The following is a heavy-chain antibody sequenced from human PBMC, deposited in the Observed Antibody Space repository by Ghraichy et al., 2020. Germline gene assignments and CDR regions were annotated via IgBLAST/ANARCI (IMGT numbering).Heavy chain of an antibody. J-gene: IGHJ4*02. Sequence: ETLSLTCAVYGGSFSGYYWSWIRQPPGKGLEWIGEINHSGSTNYNPSLKSRVTISVDTSKNQFSLKLSSVTAADTAVYYCARGPKLWSSGWYPYWGQGTLVTVSS. CDR3: ARGPKLWSSGWYPY. CDR1: GGSFSGYY. D-gene: IGHD6-19*01. V-gene: IGHV4-34*01. CDR2: INHSGST.